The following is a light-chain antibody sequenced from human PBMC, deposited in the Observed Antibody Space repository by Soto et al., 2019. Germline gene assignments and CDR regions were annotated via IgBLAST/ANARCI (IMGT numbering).Light chain of an antibody. CDR2: DAS. V-gene: IGKV3-11*01. CDR1: QSVSNY. CDR3: QQRSNWPPVT. Sequence: EILLTQSPATLALSPWEIATLSHMASQSVSNYLAWYQQKPGQAPRLLIYDASNRASGIPARFSGSGSGTDFTLTISSLDPEDFAVYYCQQRSNWPPVTFGGGTKVDIK. J-gene: IGKJ4*01.